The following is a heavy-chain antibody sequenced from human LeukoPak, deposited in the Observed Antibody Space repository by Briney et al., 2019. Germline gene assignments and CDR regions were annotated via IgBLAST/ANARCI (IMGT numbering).Heavy chain of an antibody. V-gene: IGHV3-23*01. J-gene: IGHJ5*02. D-gene: IGHD3-10*01. Sequence: PGGSLRLSCAASGFTFSSYAMSWVRQAPGKGLEWVSAISGSGGSTYYADSVKGRFTISRDNSKNTLYLQMNSLRAEDTAVYYCAKGNSVFLWFGESHSWFDPWGQGTLVTVSP. CDR2: ISGSGGST. CDR1: GFTFSSYA. CDR3: AKGNSVFLWFGESHSWFDP.